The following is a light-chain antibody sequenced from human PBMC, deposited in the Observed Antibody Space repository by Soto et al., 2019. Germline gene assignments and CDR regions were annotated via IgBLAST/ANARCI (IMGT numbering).Light chain of an antibody. CDR2: KTS. Sequence: DIQMTQSPSTLSASVGDRVTITCRASQSIDNWLAWYQEKPGKAPKLLIYKTSTLASGVPSRFSGSASGTDFTLTISSLQPDDFATYYCQQYYTMYTFGRGTRLEI. CDR1: QSIDNW. V-gene: IGKV1-5*03. CDR3: QQYYTMYT. J-gene: IGKJ2*01.